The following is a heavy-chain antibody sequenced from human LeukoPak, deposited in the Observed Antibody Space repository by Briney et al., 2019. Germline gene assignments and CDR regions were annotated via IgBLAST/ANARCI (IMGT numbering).Heavy chain of an antibody. J-gene: IGHJ4*02. V-gene: IGHV1-24*01. Sequence: GASVKVSCKVSGYTLTELSMHWVRQAPGKGLEWMGGFDPEDGETIYAQKFQGRVTMTEDTSTDTAYMELSSLRSEDTAVYYCARVRITIFGVVIIQNYYFDYWGQGTLVTVSS. CDR1: GYTLTELS. D-gene: IGHD3-3*01. CDR2: FDPEDGET. CDR3: ARVRITIFGVVIIQNYYFDY.